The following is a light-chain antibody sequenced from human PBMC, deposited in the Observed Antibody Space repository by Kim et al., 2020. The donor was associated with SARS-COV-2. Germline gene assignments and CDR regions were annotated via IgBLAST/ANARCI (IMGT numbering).Light chain of an antibody. J-gene: IGKJ2*01. Sequence: SPAERATLSCRASQSVSSSYLAWYQQKPGQPPRLLIYGASSSATGIPDRFSGSGSGTDFTLTISRLEPEEFALYYWQQYGSSLYTFGQGPKLEI. CDR2: GAS. CDR3: QQYGSSLYT. CDR1: QSVSSSY. V-gene: IGKV3-20*01.